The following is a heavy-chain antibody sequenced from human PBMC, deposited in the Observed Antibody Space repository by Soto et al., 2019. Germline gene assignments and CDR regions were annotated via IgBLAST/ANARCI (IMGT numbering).Heavy chain of an antibody. J-gene: IGHJ4*02. CDR3: AKSSGSGSPNFDY. D-gene: IGHD3-10*01. CDR1: GFTFSSYG. CDR2: ISYDGSNK. Sequence: QVQLVESGGGVVQPGRSLRLSCAASGFTFSSYGMHWVRQAPGKGLEWVAVISYDGSNKYYADSVKGRFTISRDNSKNTRYLQMNSLRAEDTAVYYCAKSSGSGSPNFDYWGQGTLVTVSS. V-gene: IGHV3-30*18.